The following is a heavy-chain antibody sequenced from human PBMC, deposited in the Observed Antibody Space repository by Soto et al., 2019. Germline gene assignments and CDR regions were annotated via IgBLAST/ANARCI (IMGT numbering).Heavy chain of an antibody. Sequence: LSLTCAVYGGSFSDYSWTWIRQPPGKGLEWIGEINDSGSTNYTPSLERRVTISRDTSKNRFSLKLSSVTAADTAVYYCARGSHKLHSYDSSGFYHYVDYWGQGSLVTVSS. V-gene: IGHV4-34*01. CDR2: INDSGST. J-gene: IGHJ4*02. D-gene: IGHD3-22*01. CDR1: GGSFSDYS. CDR3: ARGSHKLHSYDSSGFYHYVDY.